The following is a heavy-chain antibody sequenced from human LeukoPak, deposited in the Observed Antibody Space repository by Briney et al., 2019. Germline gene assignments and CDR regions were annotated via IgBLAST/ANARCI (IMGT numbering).Heavy chain of an antibody. D-gene: IGHD1-26*01. CDR1: GFTFSTYG. CDR2: ITLSGGGT. Sequence: PGGSLRLSCAASGFTFSTYGMSGVRQAPGKGLEWVSSITLSGGGTTYVDSVKGRFTITRDNSKNTLYLQMNSLRAEDTAVYYCVKNLLGDAAYSWYFDLWGRGTLVTVSS. J-gene: IGHJ2*01. CDR3: VKNLLGDAAYSWYFDL. V-gene: IGHV3-23*01.